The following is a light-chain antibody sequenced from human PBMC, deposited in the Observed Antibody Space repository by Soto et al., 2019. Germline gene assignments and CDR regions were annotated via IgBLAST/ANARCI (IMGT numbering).Light chain of an antibody. Sequence: VLTQSPDSLSLSPGETATLSCRADQYISSKLAWYQQKPGQAPRLLFSGASSRATDTPDRFSGSGFGTDFTLIISRLETEDFVMYYCQQYGDSPWTFGQGTRVDLK. J-gene: IGKJ1*01. CDR1: QYISSK. CDR2: GAS. V-gene: IGKV3-20*01. CDR3: QQYGDSPWT.